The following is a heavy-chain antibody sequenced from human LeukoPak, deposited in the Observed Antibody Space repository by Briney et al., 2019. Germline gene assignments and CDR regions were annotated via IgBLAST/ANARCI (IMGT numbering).Heavy chain of an antibody. CDR2: IYHSGST. J-gene: IGHJ6*03. CDR3: ARGGKYQLLGPYYYYYYMDV. Sequence: SETLSLTCTVSGYSISSGYYWGWIRQPPGKGLEWIGSIYHSGSTNYNPSLKSRVTISVDTSKNQFSLKLSSVTAADTAVYYCARGGKYQLLGPYYYYYYMDVWGKGTTVTVSS. CDR1: GYSISSGYY. V-gene: IGHV4-38-2*02. D-gene: IGHD2-2*01.